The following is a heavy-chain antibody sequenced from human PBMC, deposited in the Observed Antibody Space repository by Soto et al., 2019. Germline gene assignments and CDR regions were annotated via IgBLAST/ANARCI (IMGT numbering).Heavy chain of an antibody. CDR1: GDSISSSSYY. J-gene: IGHJ4*02. D-gene: IGHD3-22*01. CDR3: ARQSYDSSDYFDY. V-gene: IGHV4-39*01. CDR2: IYYSGST. Sequence: QLQLQESGPGLVKPSETLSLTCTVSGDSISSSSYYWGWIRQPPGKGLEWIGSIYYSGSTYYNPSLKSRVPISVDTSRIHFSLKLISVTAADTAVYYCARQSYDSSDYFDYWGQGTLVTVSS.